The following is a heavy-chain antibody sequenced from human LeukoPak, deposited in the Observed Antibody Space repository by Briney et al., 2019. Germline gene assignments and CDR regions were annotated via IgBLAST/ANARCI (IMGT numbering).Heavy chain of an antibody. CDR1: GGSISSSSYY. D-gene: IGHD1-26*01. Sequence: SETLSLTCTVSGGSISSSSYYWGWLRQPPGKGLEWIGSIYYSGSTYYNPSLKSRVTISVDTSKNQFSLKLSSVTAADTAVYYCARRYSGSYSTVWFDPWGQGTLVTVSS. J-gene: IGHJ5*02. CDR2: IYYSGST. CDR3: ARRYSGSYSTVWFDP. V-gene: IGHV4-39*01.